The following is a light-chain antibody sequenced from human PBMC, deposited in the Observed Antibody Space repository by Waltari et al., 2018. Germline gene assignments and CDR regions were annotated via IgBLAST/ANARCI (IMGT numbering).Light chain of an antibody. CDR1: QDCTKY. Sequence: DIQMTQSPSSVSASVGDRVTITCRASQDCTKYIAWYQQKSGRAPKVLIFDVSTLQSAVPSRFSGSGSGTEFSLTISSLQPEDFATFYCQQGDSLPPTFGQGTKVEI. V-gene: IGKV1-12*01. J-gene: IGKJ1*01. CDR3: QQGDSLPPT. CDR2: DVS.